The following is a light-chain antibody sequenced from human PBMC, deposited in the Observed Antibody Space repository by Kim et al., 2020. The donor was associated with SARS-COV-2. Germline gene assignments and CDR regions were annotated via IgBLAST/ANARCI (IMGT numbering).Light chain of an antibody. J-gene: IGKJ2*01. CDR1: QSVLYSFNNKNF. V-gene: IGKV4-1*01. Sequence: SATINCKSRQSVLYSFNNKNFLAWYQQKPGQPPKVLIYWASTRESGVPDRFSGSGSATDFTLTISSLQAEDVAVYFCQQYFSSPYTFGQGTKLEI. CDR2: WAS. CDR3: QQYFSSPYT.